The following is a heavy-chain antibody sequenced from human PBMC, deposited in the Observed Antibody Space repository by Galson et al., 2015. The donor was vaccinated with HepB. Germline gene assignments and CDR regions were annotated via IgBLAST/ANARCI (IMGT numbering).Heavy chain of an antibody. D-gene: IGHD6-13*01. Sequence: SVKVSCKASGHTFTNYAIHWVRQAPGQRLEWMGWVNAANGKTTYSQKFQGRVTFNRDTSATTTYMELSGLRAEGTAVYHCARGSSYTSSWYGDDFLGIWGQGSTVPVS. CDR2: VNAANGKT. J-gene: IGHJ3*02. CDR3: ARGSSYTSSWYGDDFLGI. V-gene: IGHV1-3*01. CDR1: GHTFTNYA.